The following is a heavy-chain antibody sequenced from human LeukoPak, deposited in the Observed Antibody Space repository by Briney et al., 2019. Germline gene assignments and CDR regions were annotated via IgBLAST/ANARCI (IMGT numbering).Heavy chain of an antibody. D-gene: IGHD3-9*01. CDR3: ARVPPYDILTSHRGVFTTKTRHYYYYYGMDV. CDR1: GYTFTGYF. Sequence: ASVKVSCKASGYTFTGYFMHWVRQAPGQGLEWMGWINPNSGGTNYAQKFQGRVTMTRDTSISTAYMELSRLRSDDTAVYYCARVPPYDILTSHRGVFTTKTRHYYYYYGMDVWGQGTTVTVYS. V-gene: IGHV1-2*02. J-gene: IGHJ6*02. CDR2: INPNSGGT.